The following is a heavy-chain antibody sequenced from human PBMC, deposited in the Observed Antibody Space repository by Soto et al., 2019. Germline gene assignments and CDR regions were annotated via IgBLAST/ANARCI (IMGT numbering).Heavy chain of an antibody. D-gene: IGHD6-19*01. V-gene: IGHV1-3*01. CDR3: ARDRGGVAVAGTRRSSYYFDY. Sequence: VASVKVSCKASGYTFTSYAMHWVRQAPGQRLEWMGWINAGNGNTKYSQKFQGRVTITRDTSASTAYMELSSLRSEDTAVYYCARDRGGVAVAGTRRSSYYFDYWGQGTLVTVSS. CDR1: GYTFTSYA. J-gene: IGHJ4*02. CDR2: INAGNGNT.